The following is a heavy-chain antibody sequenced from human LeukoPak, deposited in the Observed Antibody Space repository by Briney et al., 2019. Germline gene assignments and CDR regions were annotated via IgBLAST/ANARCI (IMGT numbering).Heavy chain of an antibody. Sequence: GGSLRLSCAASGFTFSSYAMSWVRQAPGKGLEWVSAISGSGGSTYYADSVKGRFTISRDNSKNTLYLQMNSLRAEDTAVYYCAKGVDGYSSSWYVGYWGQGTLVTVSS. CDR2: ISGSGGST. D-gene: IGHD6-13*01. CDR3: AKGVDGYSSSWYVGY. V-gene: IGHV3-23*01. J-gene: IGHJ4*02. CDR1: GFTFSSYA.